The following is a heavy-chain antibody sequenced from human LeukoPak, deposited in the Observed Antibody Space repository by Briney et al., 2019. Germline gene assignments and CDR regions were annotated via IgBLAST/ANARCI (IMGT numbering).Heavy chain of an antibody. J-gene: IGHJ4*02. V-gene: IGHV3-49*04. D-gene: IGHD7-27*01. Sequence: GGSLRLSCTVSGFTFGDYAINWVRQAPGKGLEWVGFIRSKAFGETAEYAASVKGRFTISRDDSKSIAYLQMNSLKTEDTAVYCCTRDRGSSTLGDYWGQGILVTVSS. CDR1: GFTFGDYA. CDR2: IRSKAFGETA. CDR3: TRDRGSSTLGDY.